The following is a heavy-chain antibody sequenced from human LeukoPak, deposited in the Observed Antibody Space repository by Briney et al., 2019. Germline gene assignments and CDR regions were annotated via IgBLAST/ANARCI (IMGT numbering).Heavy chain of an antibody. CDR1: GGTFSSYA. CDR3: ARDRASYDSSGYYHVGWYFDL. D-gene: IGHD3-22*01. Sequence: ASVKVSFKASGGTFSSYAIIWVRQAPGQGLEWMGSIIPILGIANYAQKFKGRVTITADKSTSTAYMELSSLRSEDTAVYYCARDRASYDSSGYYHVGWYFDLWGRGTLVTVSS. J-gene: IGHJ2*01. CDR2: IIPILGIA. V-gene: IGHV1-69*04.